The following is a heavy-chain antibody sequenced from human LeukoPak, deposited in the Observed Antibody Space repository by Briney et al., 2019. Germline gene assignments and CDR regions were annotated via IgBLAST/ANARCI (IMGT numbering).Heavy chain of an antibody. CDR3: ARDDWNDDSYYDY. J-gene: IGHJ4*02. V-gene: IGHV1-8*01. CDR2: MNPNSGNT. D-gene: IGHD1-1*01. CDR1: GYTFTSYD. Sequence: ASVKVSCKASGYTFTSYDINWVRQATGQGLEWMGWMNPNSGNTGYAQKFQGGVTMTRNTSISTAYMELSSLRSEDTAVYYCARDDWNDDSYYDYWGQGTLVTVSS.